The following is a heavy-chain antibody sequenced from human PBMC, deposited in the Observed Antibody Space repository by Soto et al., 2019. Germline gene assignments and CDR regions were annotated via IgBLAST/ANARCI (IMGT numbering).Heavy chain of an antibody. CDR1: GGSFGGYY. D-gene: IGHD2-2*01. Sequence: SETQSLTCAVYGGSFGGYYGSWIRKPPGKGLEWIGEINHSGSTNYNPSLKSRVTISVDTSKNQFSLKLSSVTAADTAVYYCARASDIVVVPAADYFDYWGQGTLVTVSS. CDR3: ARASDIVVVPAADYFDY. CDR2: INHSGST. J-gene: IGHJ4*02. V-gene: IGHV4-34*01.